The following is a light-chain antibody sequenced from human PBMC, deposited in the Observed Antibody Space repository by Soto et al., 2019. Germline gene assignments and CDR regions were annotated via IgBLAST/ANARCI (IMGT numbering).Light chain of an antibody. CDR3: QQFSSYPLT. CDR2: DAS. V-gene: IGKV3-11*01. CDR1: QSVSSY. Sequence: EIVLTQSPATLSLSPWERATLSCRASQSVSSYVAWYQQKPGQAPRLLIYDASNRATGIPARFSGSGSGTDFTLTISSLEPEDFAVYYCQQFSSYPLTFGGGTKVDIK. J-gene: IGKJ4*01.